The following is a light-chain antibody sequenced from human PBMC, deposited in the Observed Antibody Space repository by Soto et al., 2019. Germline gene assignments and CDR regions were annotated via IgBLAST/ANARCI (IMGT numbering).Light chain of an antibody. J-gene: IGLJ3*02. Sequence: QAVVTQPPSVSGAPGQRGTISCTGSSSNLGAGFDVHWYQHLPGTAPKLLIFANNIRPSGVPDRFSGSKSGTSASLAITGLQAEDEADYYCQSYDSSLSWFPWVFGGGTKLTVL. V-gene: IGLV1-40*01. CDR2: ANN. CDR1: SSNLGAGFD. CDR3: QSYDSSLSWFPWV.